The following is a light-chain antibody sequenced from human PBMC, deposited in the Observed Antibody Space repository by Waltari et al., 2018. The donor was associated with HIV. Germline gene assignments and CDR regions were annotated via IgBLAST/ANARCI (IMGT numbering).Light chain of an antibody. CDR3: SSYSSSTSPYV. CDR1: TSDIGNYNY. J-gene: IGLJ1*01. CDR2: EVS. V-gene: IGLV2-14*01. Sequence: QSALTQPASVSGSPGQSITISCTGTTSDIGNYNYVSWYQHHPGRAPKLIIYEVSNRPSGVSNRFAGSKSGNTASLTGSGLHAEDEGDYYCSSYSSSTSPYVFGTGTKVTVV.